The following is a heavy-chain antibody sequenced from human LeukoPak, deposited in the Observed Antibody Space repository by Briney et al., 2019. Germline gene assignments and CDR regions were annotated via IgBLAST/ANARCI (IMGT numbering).Heavy chain of an antibody. CDR2: ISGSGGST. CDR1: GFTFSSYA. D-gene: IGHD2-2*01. V-gene: IGHV3-23*01. CDR3: AEVRLGYCSSTSCPDDAFDI. Sequence: GGSLRLSCAASGFTFSSYAMSWVRQAPGKGLEWVSAISGSGGSTYYADSVKGRFTISRDNSKNTLYLQMNSLRAEDTAVYYCAEVRLGYCSSTSCPDDAFDIWGQGTMVTVSS. J-gene: IGHJ3*02.